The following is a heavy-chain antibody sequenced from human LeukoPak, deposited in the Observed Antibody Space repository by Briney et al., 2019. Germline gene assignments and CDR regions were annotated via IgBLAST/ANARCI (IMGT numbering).Heavy chain of an antibody. CDR1: GFTFSSYG. J-gene: IGHJ6*03. CDR3: ASWGGSSWHPYCYYYYMDV. V-gene: IGHV3-33*01. CDR2: IWYDGSNK. D-gene: IGHD6-13*01. Sequence: PGGSLRLSCAASGFTFSSYGMHWVRQAPGKGLEWVAVIWYDGSNKYYADSVKGRFTISRDNSKNTLYLQMSSLRAEDTAVYYCASWGGSSWHPYCYYYYMDVWGKGATVTVSS.